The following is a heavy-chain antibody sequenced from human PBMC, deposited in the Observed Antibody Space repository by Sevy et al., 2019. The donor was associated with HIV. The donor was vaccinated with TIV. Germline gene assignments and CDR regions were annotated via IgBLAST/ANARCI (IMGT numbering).Heavy chain of an antibody. CDR3: ARADYGDYVGWFDP. J-gene: IGHJ5*02. CDR1: GGSFSNHH. Sequence: SETLSLTCSVSGGSFSNHHWNWIRQPPGKGLEWIGYVDYSGSTNYNPSLKSRVTISVDTSKNQFSLKLYAVTDADTAVYYCARADYGDYVGWFDPWGQGTLVTVSS. CDR2: VDYSGST. V-gene: IGHV4-59*11. D-gene: IGHD4-17*01.